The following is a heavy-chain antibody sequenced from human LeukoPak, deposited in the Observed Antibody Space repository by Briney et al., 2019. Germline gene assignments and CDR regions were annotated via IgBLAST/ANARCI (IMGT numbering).Heavy chain of an antibody. CDR3: ARGLRGWLRDY. CDR2: INPGGGST. Sequence: ASVKVSCKASGYTLSVYYMHWVRQVPGQGLEWMGIINPGGGSTSYAQKFQGRVTMTRDMSTSTVYMELSSLRSEDTAVYYCARGLRGWLRDYWGQGTLVTVSS. J-gene: IGHJ4*02. V-gene: IGHV1-46*01. D-gene: IGHD5-24*01. CDR1: GYTLSVYY.